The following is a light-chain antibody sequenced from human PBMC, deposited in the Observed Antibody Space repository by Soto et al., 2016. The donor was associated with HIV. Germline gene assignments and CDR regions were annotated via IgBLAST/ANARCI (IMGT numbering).Light chain of an antibody. CDR3: QVWHIVSDHVV. CDR2: GDS. Sequence: SYVLTQPPSVSVAPGETARISCGGDDIRSESVHWYQQKPGQAPVLVVSGDSDRPSGIPERFSASNSGNTATLTINRVEAGDEGDYYCQVWHIVSDHVVFGGDQADRP. V-gene: IGLV3-21*02. CDR1: DIRSES. J-gene: IGLJ3*02.